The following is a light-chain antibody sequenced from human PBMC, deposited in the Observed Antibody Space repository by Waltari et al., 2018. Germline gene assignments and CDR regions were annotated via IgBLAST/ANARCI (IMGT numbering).Light chain of an antibody. Sequence: SYELTQPPSLSVSPGQTARIPCSCDALPPHFGYWYQQKAGQAPVLVIYNDTERTSGIPERCSGASSGTKVTLTIRAVQEEDEADDDWQEADSSGWVCGGGTKLTVL. V-gene: IGLV3-25*03. J-gene: IGLJ3*02. CDR1: ALPPHF. CDR3: QEADSSGWV. CDR2: NDT.